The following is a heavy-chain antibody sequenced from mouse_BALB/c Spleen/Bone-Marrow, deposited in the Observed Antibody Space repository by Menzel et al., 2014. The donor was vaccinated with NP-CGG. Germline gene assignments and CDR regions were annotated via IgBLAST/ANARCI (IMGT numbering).Heavy chain of an antibody. D-gene: IGHD2-10*02. V-gene: IGHV3-8*02. CDR2: ISYSGIT. CDR1: GDSITSGY. J-gene: IGHJ4*01. CDR3: ARLEEGYGNYAGYYYALDY. Sequence: EVQVVESGPSLVKPSQTLSLTCSVTGDSITSGYWNWIRKFPGNKLEYMGYISYSGITYYNPSLKSRISITRDTSKNQYYLQLNSVTTEDTATYFCARLEEGYGNYAGYYYALDYWGQGTSVTVSS.